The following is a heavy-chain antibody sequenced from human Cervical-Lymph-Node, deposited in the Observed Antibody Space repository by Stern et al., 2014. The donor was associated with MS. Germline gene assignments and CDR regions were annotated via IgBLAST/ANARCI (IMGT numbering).Heavy chain of an antibody. CDR1: GYSFTSYW. D-gene: IGHD2-15*01. J-gene: IGHJ1*01. V-gene: IGHV5-51*01. CDR2: IYPGDSDT. Sequence: VQLVQSGAEVKKPGESLKISCKGSGYSFTSYWIGWVRQMPGKGLEWMGIIYPGDSDTRYSPSFQGQVTISADKSIITAYLQWSSLKASDTAMYYCASGYCSGGSCSGYFQHWGQGTLVTVSS. CDR3: ASGYCSGGSCSGYFQH.